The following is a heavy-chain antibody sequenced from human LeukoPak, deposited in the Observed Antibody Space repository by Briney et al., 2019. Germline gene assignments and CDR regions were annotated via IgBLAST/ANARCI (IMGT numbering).Heavy chain of an antibody. Sequence: VGSLRLSCAVSGFTFSSYAMSWVRQAPGKGLEWVSAISGSGGSTYYADSVKGRFTISRDNSKTTLYLQMNSLRAEDTAVYYCAKDSYYDFWSERYGMDVWGQGTTVTVSS. V-gene: IGHV3-23*01. CDR1: GFTFSSYA. J-gene: IGHJ6*02. D-gene: IGHD3-3*01. CDR3: AKDSYYDFWSERYGMDV. CDR2: ISGSGGST.